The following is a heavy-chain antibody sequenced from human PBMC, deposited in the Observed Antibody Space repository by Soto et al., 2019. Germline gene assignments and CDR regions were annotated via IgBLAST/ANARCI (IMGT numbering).Heavy chain of an antibody. J-gene: IGHJ6*02. V-gene: IGHV1-2*02. CDR2: INPNSGGT. CDR3: ARVGMDV. CDR1: GYTFTGYY. Sequence: QVQLVQSGAEVKKPGASVKVSCKASGYTFTGYYMHWERQAPGQGLEWMGWINPNSGGTNYAHKCQGRGTMTRDTSSSTAYMELSRLRFDDTAGYYCARVGMDVWGQGTTVTGSS.